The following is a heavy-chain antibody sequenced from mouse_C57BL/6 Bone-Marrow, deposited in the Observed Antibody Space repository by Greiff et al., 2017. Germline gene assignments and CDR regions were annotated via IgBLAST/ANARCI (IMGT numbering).Heavy chain of an antibody. V-gene: IGHV1-72*01. CDR3: ASFITTVVGGDY. Sequence: QVQLQQPGAELVKPGALVKLSRKAFCYTLTSHRMHWVKQRPWPGPEWIGRIDPNSGGTKYNETFKSKATLTVDKPSSTAYMQLSSLTSEDSAVYYCASFITTVVGGDYWGQGTTLTVSS. CDR2: IDPNSGGT. CDR1: CYTLTSHR. D-gene: IGHD1-1*01. J-gene: IGHJ2*01.